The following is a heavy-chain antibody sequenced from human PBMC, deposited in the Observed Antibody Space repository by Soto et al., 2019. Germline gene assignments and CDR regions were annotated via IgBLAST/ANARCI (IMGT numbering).Heavy chain of an antibody. D-gene: IGHD3-16*01. CDR1: GYIFTSYY. V-gene: IGHV1-46*01. CDR2: INPSGGTT. Sequence: ASVKVSCKASGYIFTSYYIHWVRQAPGQGLEWMALINPSGGTTNYAQKLQGRVTMTRNTSISTVYMELSSLRYDDTAVYYCARGGTPIDYWG. CDR3: ARGGTPIDY. J-gene: IGHJ4*01.